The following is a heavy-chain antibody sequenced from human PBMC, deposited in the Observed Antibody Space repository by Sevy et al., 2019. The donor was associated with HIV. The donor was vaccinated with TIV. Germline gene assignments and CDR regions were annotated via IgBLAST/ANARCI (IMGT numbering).Heavy chain of an antibody. CDR2: ISSISSTI. D-gene: IGHD3-16*01. CDR3: ARDRGGSPRSPFDY. J-gene: IGHJ4*02. Sequence: GGSLRLSCAASGFSFNSYSMNWVRQAPGKGLEWVSFISSISSTIYYSDSVKGRFTISRDNAKNSLYLQMNSLRDEDTAVYYCARDRGGSPRSPFDYWGQGTLVTVS. CDR1: GFSFNSYS. V-gene: IGHV3-48*02.